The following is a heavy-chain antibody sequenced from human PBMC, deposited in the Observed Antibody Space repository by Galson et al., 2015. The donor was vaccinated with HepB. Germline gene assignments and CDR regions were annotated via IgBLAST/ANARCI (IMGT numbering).Heavy chain of an antibody. CDR2: ISNGGNDM. Sequence: SLRLSCAASGFTFSDYYVGWIRQAPGKGLEWIAYISNGGNDMYYADSVKGRFTISRDNAKNSLYLQMSSLGAEDTAVYYCARRDYDSGGYGKGFDYWGQGTLVTVSS. V-gene: IGHV3-11*01. CDR1: GFTFSDYY. CDR3: ARRDYDSGGYGKGFDY. J-gene: IGHJ4*02. D-gene: IGHD3-22*01.